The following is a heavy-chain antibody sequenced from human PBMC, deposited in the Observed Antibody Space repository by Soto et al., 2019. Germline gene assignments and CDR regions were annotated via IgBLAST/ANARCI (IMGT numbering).Heavy chain of an antibody. J-gene: IGHJ4*02. Sequence: GGSLRLSCAASGFTFSSYAMSWVRQAPGKGLEWVSAISGSGGSTYYADSVKGRFTISRDNSKNTLYLQMNSLRAEDTAVYYCAKVYRAYYDSNGYQSFDYWGQGTLVTVSA. D-gene: IGHD3-22*01. CDR1: GFTFSSYA. V-gene: IGHV3-23*01. CDR3: AKVYRAYYDSNGYQSFDY. CDR2: ISGSGGST.